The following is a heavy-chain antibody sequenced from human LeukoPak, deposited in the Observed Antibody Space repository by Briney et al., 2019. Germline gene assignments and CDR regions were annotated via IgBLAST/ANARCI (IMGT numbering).Heavy chain of an antibody. CDR1: GGTFSSYT. Sequence: RASVKVSCKASGGTFSSYTISWVRQAPGQGLEWMGRIIPILGIANYAQKFQGRVTMTRDTSTSTVYMELSSLRSEDTAVYYCARDLGSGTMDYWGQGTLVTVSS. D-gene: IGHD1-14*01. V-gene: IGHV1-69*04. CDR3: ARDLGSGTMDY. CDR2: IIPILGIA. J-gene: IGHJ4*02.